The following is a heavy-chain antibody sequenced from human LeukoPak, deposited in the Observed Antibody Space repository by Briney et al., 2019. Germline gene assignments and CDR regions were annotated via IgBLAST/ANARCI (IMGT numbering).Heavy chain of an antibody. Sequence: SVKVSCKASGGTFSSYAISWVRQAPGQGLEWMGGIIPILGIANYAQKFQGRVTITADKSTSTAYMELSSLRSEDTTVYYCASIGGNSPLDYWGQGTLVTVSS. J-gene: IGHJ4*02. CDR3: ASIGGNSPLDY. V-gene: IGHV1-69*10. CDR1: GGTFSSYA. CDR2: IIPILGIA. D-gene: IGHD4-23*01.